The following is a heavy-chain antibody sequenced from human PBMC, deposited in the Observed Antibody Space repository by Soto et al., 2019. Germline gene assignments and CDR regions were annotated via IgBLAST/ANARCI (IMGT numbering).Heavy chain of an antibody. D-gene: IGHD6-19*01. J-gene: IGHJ4*02. CDR3: ARDRFGGYGSGWNGY. CDR2: INPSGGST. V-gene: IGHV1-46*01. Sequence: ASVKVSCKASGYTFTSYYMHWVRQAPGQGLEWMGIINPSGGSTSYAQKFQGRVTMTRDTSTSTVYMELSSLRSEDTAVYYCARDRFGGYGSGWNGYWGQGTLVTVSS. CDR1: GYTFTSYY.